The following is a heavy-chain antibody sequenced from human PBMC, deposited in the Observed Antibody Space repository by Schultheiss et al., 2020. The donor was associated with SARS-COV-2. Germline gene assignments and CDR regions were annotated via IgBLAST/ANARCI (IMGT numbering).Heavy chain of an antibody. J-gene: IGHJ6*03. V-gene: IGHV3-21*05. D-gene: IGHD2-2*02. CDR3: ASWVKDCSSTSCYMRAPYYYYMDV. CDR2: ISSSSSYT. Sequence: GGSLRLSCAASGFTFSSYAMHWVRQAPGKGLEWVSYISSSSSYTNYADSVKGRFTISRDNAKNSLYLQMNSLRAEDTAVYYCASWVKDCSSTSCYMRAPYYYYMDVWGKGTTVTVSS. CDR1: GFTFSSYA.